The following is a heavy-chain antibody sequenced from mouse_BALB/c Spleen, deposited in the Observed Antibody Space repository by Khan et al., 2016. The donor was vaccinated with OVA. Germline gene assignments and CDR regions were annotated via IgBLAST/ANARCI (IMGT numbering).Heavy chain of an antibody. Sequence: QIQLVQSGPELKKPGETVKISCKASGYTFRSFGMNWVKQAPGKGLKWMGWINTYTGEPTYADDFKGRYVFSLETSASTAYLQINNLKNEDTATXFGAGPPYFSYVMVYWGQGTSVTVSS. J-gene: IGHJ4*01. D-gene: IGHD2-10*01. V-gene: IGHV9-3-1*01. CDR1: GYTFRSFG. CDR2: INTYTGEP. CDR3: AGPPYFSYVMVY.